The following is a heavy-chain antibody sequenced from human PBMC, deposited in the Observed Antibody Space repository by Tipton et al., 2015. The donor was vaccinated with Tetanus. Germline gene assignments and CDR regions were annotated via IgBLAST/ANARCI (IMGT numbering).Heavy chain of an antibody. CDR3: ARANYDNSKKGPFDS. D-gene: IGHD3-3*01. V-gene: IGHV4-61*08. CDR1: GGSLRGGDYH. Sequence: GLVKPSETLSLTCSVTGGSLRGGDYHWSWIRQPPGKGLEWLVYVSSSGRTNSNYDLKGRITTSNDTSKNQFFLRMTSVTSADTAVYYCARANYDNSKKGPFDSWGQGTLVIVSS. J-gene: IGHJ4*02. CDR2: VSSSGRT.